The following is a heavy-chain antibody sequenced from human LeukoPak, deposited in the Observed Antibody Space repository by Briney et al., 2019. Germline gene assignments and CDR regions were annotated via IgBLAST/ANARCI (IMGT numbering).Heavy chain of an antibody. J-gene: IGHJ3*02. CDR3: ARDPLYYYDSSGYYEAAFDI. CDR1: GYTFTSYG. CDR2: INPNSGGT. D-gene: IGHD3-22*01. Sequence: ASVKVSCKASGYTFTSYGISWVRQAPGQGLEWMGWINPNSGGTNYAQKFQGRVTMTRDTSISTAYMELSRLRSDDTAVYYCARDPLYYYDSSGYYEAAFDIWGQGTMVTVSS. V-gene: IGHV1-2*02.